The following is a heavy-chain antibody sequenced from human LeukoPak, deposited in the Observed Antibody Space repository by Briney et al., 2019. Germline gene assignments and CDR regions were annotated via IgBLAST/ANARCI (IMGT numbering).Heavy chain of an antibody. J-gene: IGHJ4*02. CDR3: AKDGFSYYYDSSGYSHFDY. CDR2: ISGSGGST. V-gene: IGHV3-23*01. CDR1: GFTFSSYA. Sequence: PGGSLRLSCAASGFTFSSYAMSWVRQAPGAGLEWVSAISGSGGSTYYADSVKGRFTISRDNSKNTLYLQMNSLRAEDTAVYYCAKDGFSYYYDSSGYSHFDYWGQGTLVTVSS. D-gene: IGHD3-22*01.